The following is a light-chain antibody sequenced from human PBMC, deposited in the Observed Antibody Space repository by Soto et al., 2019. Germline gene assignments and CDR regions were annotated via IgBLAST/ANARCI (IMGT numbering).Light chain of an antibody. V-gene: IGKV3-20*01. Sequence: EIVLTQSPGTLSLSPGERATLSCRASQSVSSSYLAWYQQKPGQAPRLLIYGASSRPAGIPDRLSGSGSGTDFTLTISRLEPEDFVVYYCQQYGSSPQTFGQGTKLEIK. CDR2: GAS. CDR3: QQYGSSPQT. J-gene: IGKJ2*01. CDR1: QSVSSSY.